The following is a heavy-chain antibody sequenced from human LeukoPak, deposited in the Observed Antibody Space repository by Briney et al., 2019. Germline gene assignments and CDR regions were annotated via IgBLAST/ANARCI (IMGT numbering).Heavy chain of an antibody. D-gene: IGHD1-1*01. Sequence: GGSLRLSCAASGFTFSSSWMHWVRQAPGKGLVWLSHINPDGSTTAYADSVKGRFTVSRDNAKNTMFLQMSSLGAKDTAAYHCARELWNGNHHWGQGTLVTVSS. V-gene: IGHV3-74*01. CDR1: GFTFSSSW. J-gene: IGHJ5*02. CDR2: INPDGSTT. CDR3: ARELWNGNHH.